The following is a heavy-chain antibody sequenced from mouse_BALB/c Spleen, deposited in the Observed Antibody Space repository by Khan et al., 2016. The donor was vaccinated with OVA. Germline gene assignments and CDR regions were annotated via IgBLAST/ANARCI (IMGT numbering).Heavy chain of an antibody. J-gene: IGHJ3*01. CDR2: INPYNGGT. V-gene: IGHV1-18*01. Sequence: VQLQQSGPELVKPGASMKISCKASGYSFTGYTMNWVKQSHGKNLEWIGLINPYNGGTSYNQKFKGKATLTVDKSSSPAYMELLSLKSEDSEVYYCSSEGYRYDGAWFAYWGQGTLFTGSA. CDR3: SSEGYRYDGAWFAY. D-gene: IGHD2-14*01. CDR1: GYSFTGYT.